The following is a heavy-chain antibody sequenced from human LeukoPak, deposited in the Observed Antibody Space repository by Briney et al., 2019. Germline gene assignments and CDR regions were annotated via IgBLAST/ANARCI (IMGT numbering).Heavy chain of an antibody. CDR1: GFTFSYYA. CDR2: ITGSGDYT. Sequence: AGGSLRLSCAASGFTFSYYAMSWVRQAPGKGLEWVSAITGSGDYTYYADSVKGRFTISRDSSKNTLFLQMNSLRADDTAVYYCAAKPGGWHFPFDYWGQGTLVTVSS. D-gene: IGHD6-19*01. V-gene: IGHV3-23*01. CDR3: AAKPGGWHFPFDY. J-gene: IGHJ4*02.